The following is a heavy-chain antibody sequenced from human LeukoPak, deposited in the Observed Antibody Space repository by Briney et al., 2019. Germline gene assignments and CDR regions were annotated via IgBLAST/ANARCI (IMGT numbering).Heavy chain of an antibody. D-gene: IGHD2-15*01. Sequence: GSLRLSCAASGFTFKNYAMTWVRQAPGKGLGWVSPVSGRGDATYYADSVKGRFTISRDDSKNTLYLQMNSLRAEDTAVYHCAKAPPAATNYYYGMDVWGQGTTVTVSS. J-gene: IGHJ6*02. V-gene: IGHV3-23*01. CDR2: VSGRGDAT. CDR1: GFTFKNYA. CDR3: AKAPPAATNYYYGMDV.